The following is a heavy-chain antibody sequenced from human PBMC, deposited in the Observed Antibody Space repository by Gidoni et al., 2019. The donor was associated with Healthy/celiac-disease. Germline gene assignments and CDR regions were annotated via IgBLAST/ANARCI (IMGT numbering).Heavy chain of an antibody. V-gene: IGHV3-23*01. CDR2: ISGNGGST. CDR1: GFTFSSYA. CDR3: AKDLIAVAGKGEIDY. Sequence: EVQLLESGGGLVQPGGSLRLSCAASGFTFSSYAMIWVRQAPGKGLEWVSAISGNGGSTYYADPVKGRFTISRDKSKNTLYLQMNSLRAEDTAVYYCAKDLIAVAGKGEIDYWGQGTLVTVSS. D-gene: IGHD6-19*01. J-gene: IGHJ4*02.